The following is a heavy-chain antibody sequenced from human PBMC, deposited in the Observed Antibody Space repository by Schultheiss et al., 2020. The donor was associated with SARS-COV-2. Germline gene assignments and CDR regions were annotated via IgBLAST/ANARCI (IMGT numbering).Heavy chain of an antibody. J-gene: IGHJ4*02. Sequence: SETLSLTCAVYGGSFSAYYWSWIRQPPGKGLEWIGEINHSGSTNYIPSLKSRVTISVDTSKNQFSLKLSSVTAADTAVYYCARRIVGAIPYYFDYWGQGTLVTVSS. D-gene: IGHD1-26*01. CDR2: INHSGST. CDR1: GGSFSAYY. V-gene: IGHV4-34*01. CDR3: ARRIVGAIPYYFDY.